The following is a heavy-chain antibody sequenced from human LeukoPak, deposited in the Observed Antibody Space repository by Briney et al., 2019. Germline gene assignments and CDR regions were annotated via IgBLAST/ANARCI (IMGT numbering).Heavy chain of an antibody. V-gene: IGHV1-2*02. CDR2: INPNNGVT. Sequence: ASVKVSCKASGYTFTGYYIHWVRQAPGQGLEWMAWINPNNGVTNYAQNFQGRVTMTRDTSISTAYMELSRLSSDGTAVYYCALVYYDILTGNYYYYYGMDVWGQGTTVTVSS. J-gene: IGHJ6*02. CDR1: GYTFTGYY. CDR3: ALVYYDILTGNYYYYYGMDV. D-gene: IGHD3-9*01.